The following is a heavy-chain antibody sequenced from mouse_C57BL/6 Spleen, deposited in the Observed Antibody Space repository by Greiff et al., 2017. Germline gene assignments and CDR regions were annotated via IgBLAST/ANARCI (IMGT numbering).Heavy chain of an antibody. CDR3: ARFDGYYGGNAMDY. CDR1: GYAFSSYW. CDR2: IYPGDGDT. J-gene: IGHJ4*01. Sequence: VMLVESGAELVKPGASVKISCKASGYAFSSYWMNWVKQRPGKGLEWIGQIYPGDGDTNYNGKFKGKATLTADKSSSTAYMQLSSLTSEDSAVYFCARFDGYYGGNAMDYWGQGTSVTVSS. D-gene: IGHD2-3*01. V-gene: IGHV1-80*01.